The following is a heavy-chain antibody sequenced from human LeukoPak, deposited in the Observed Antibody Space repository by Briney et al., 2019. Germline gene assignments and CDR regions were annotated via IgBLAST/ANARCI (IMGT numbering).Heavy chain of an antibody. D-gene: IGHD3-22*01. CDR2: IYSSGYT. CDR3: ATQNYYDSSGYYYYYYMDV. V-gene: IGHV4-59*08. J-gene: IGHJ6*03. CDR1: NGSISSHY. Sequence: SETLSLTCTVSNGSISSHYWSWIRQPPGKGLEWIGLIYSSGYTNYNPSLKSRVTISVGTSKNQFSLKLSSVTAADTAVYYCATQNYYDSSGYYYYYYMDVWGKGTTVTVSS.